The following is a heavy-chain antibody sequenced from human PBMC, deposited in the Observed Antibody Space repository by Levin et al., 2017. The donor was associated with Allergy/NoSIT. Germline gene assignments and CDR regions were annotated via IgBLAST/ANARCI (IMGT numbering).Heavy chain of an antibody. D-gene: IGHD1-1*01. CDR2: ISYDGSNK. Sequence: SCAASGFTFSSYGMHWVRQAPGKGLEWVAVISYDGSNKYYADSVKGRFTISRDNSKNTLYLQMNSLRAEDTAVYYCAKVQLGYFDYWGQGTLVTVSS. J-gene: IGHJ4*02. CDR3: AKVQLGYFDY. V-gene: IGHV3-30*18. CDR1: GFTFSSYG.